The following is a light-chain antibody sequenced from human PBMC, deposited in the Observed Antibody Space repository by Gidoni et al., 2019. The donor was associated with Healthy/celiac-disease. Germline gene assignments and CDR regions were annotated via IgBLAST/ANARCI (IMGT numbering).Light chain of an antibody. CDR1: QSISSY. CDR3: QQSYSTLWT. CDR2: AAS. Sequence: DMQMTKSPASLPASVGDRVTITCRASQSISSYLNWYQQKPGKAPKLLIYAASSLQSGVPSRFSGSGSGTDFTLTISSLQPEDFATYYCQQSYSTLWTFGQGTKVEIK. J-gene: IGKJ1*01. V-gene: IGKV1-39*01.